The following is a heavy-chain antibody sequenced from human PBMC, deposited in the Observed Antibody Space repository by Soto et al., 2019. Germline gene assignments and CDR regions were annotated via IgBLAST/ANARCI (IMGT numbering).Heavy chain of an antibody. J-gene: IGHJ4*02. D-gene: IGHD1-20*01. CDR1: GFTFSSYT. V-gene: IGHV3-21*01. CDR2: ISSSSSHI. CDR3: ARILIIGPTRGSYFDY. Sequence: PGGSLRLSCAASGFTFSSYTMNWVRQAPGKGLEWVSSISSSSSHIYYADSVKGRFTISRDNAKNSLYLQMNGLRAEDTAVYYCARILIIGPTRGSYFDYWGQGTLVTVSS.